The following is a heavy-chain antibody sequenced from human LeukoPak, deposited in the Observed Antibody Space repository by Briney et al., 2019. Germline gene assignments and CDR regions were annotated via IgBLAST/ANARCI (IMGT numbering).Heavy chain of an antibody. V-gene: IGHV4-39*07. Sequence: SETLSLTCTVSGDSISSSFYYWGWIRQPPGKGLEWIGSIYYGGGTHYNPSLRSRATIFLDTSMNQFSLRLTSVTAADTALYFCARESFEEPGTMDHWGQGTLVSVSS. J-gene: IGHJ4*02. CDR1: GDSISSSFYY. CDR3: ARESFEEPGTMDH. CDR2: IYYGGGT. D-gene: IGHD4/OR15-4a*01.